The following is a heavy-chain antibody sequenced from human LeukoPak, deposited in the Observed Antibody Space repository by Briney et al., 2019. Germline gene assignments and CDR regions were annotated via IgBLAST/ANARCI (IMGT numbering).Heavy chain of an antibody. D-gene: IGHD3-22*01. J-gene: IGHJ3*02. CDR3: ARENRYYYDSSGALLDAFDI. CDR1: GFTFSSYG. V-gene: IGHV3-33*08. Sequence: GRSLRLSCAASGFTFSSYGMHWVRQAPGKGLEWVAVIWYDGSNKYYADSVKGRFTISRDNSKNTLYLQMNSLRAEDTAVYYCARENRYYYDSSGALLDAFDIWGQGTMVTVSS. CDR2: IWYDGSNK.